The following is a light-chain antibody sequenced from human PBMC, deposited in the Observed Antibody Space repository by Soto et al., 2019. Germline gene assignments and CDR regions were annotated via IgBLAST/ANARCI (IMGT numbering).Light chain of an antibody. V-gene: IGLV2-18*01. J-gene: IGLJ1*01. Sequence: QSVLTQPPSVSGSPGQSVTISCTGTSTDFVSYNRVSWYQQPPGTAPKLIIYEASNRPSWVPDRFSGSKSGNTASLTISELQAADEADYYCSLYTSENTYVFGTGTKSPS. CDR2: EAS. CDR3: SLYTSENTYV. CDR1: STDFVSYNR.